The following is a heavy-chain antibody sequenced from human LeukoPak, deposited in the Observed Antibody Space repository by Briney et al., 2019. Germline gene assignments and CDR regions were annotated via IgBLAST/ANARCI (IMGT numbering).Heavy chain of an antibody. CDR1: GFTFSSYA. CDR2: ISGSGDNT. Sequence: QTGGSLRLSCAASGFTFSSYAMSWVRQAPGKGLEWVSGISGSGDNTYYADSVKGRFTISRDNSKNTLYLQMNSLRAEDTAVYYCATPERDSGYYGMDVWGQGTTVTVSS. V-gene: IGHV3-23*01. J-gene: IGHJ6*02. CDR3: ATPERDSGYYGMDV. D-gene: IGHD1-26*01.